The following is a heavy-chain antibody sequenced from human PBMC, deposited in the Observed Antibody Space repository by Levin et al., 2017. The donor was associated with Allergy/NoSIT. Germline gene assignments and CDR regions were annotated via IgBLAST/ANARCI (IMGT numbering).Heavy chain of an antibody. V-gene: IGHV4-61*01. CDR2: IYYRGTT. CDR1: GGSVSSSTHY. Sequence: TSETLSLTCTVSGGSVSSSTHYWSWIRQPPGKGLEWIGHIYYRGTTNYNPSLKSRVTISIDTSKNQFSLKLSSVTAADTAVHYCARTYCGGDCYSGNYNPDYWGQGTLVTVSS. J-gene: IGHJ4*02. CDR3: ARTYCGGDCYSGNYNPDY. D-gene: IGHD2-21*02.